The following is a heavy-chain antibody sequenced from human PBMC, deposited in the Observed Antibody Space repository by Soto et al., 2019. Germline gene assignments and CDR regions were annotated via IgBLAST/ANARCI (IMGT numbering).Heavy chain of an antibody. CDR2: ISAAGDP. Sequence: EVQLVESGGGLVQPGGSLRLSCEASGCTFRNYDMHLVRQGTGKGLEWVSGISAAGDPDYADSVEGRFTISRENAQNSFFLQMNSLRVGDTAVYYCARTDRDFYGLDVWGQGTTVIVSS. CDR1: GCTFRNYD. J-gene: IGHJ6*02. CDR3: ARTDRDFYGLDV. V-gene: IGHV3-13*05.